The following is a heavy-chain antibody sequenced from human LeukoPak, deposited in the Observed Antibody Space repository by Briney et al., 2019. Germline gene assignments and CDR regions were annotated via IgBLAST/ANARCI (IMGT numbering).Heavy chain of an antibody. CDR1: GYSISSGYY. D-gene: IGHD3-3*01. CDR2: IYHSGST. Sequence: SETLSLTCTVSGYSISSGYYWGWIRQPPGKGLEWIGSIYHSGSTYYNPSLKSRVTISVDTSKIQFSLKLSSVTAADTAVYYCARVEDPDYDFWSGYMDVWGKGTTVTVSS. CDR3: ARVEDPDYDFWSGYMDV. V-gene: IGHV4-38-2*02. J-gene: IGHJ6*03.